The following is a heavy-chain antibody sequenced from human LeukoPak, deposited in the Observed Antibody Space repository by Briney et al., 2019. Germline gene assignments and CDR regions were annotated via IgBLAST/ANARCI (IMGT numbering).Heavy chain of an antibody. CDR1: GYTFTGYY. CDR3: ARGRRRYYYDSSGYYYASSNGY. J-gene: IGHJ4*02. D-gene: IGHD3-22*01. V-gene: IGHV1-2*02. Sequence: GASVKVSCKASGYTFTGYYMHWVRQAPGQGLEWMGWINPNSGNTNYAQKFQERVTITRDMSTSTAYMELSSLRSEDTAVYYCARGRRRYYYDSSGYYYASSNGYWGQGTLVTVSS. CDR2: INPNSGNT.